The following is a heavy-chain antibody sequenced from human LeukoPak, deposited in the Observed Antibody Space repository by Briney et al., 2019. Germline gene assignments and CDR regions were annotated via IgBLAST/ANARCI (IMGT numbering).Heavy chain of an antibody. CDR2: ISYDGSKQ. V-gene: IGHV3-30*18. CDR1: GLSFRNYG. CDR3: AKDLFPFSCTNGVCCFTPFDD. J-gene: IGHJ4*02. D-gene: IGHD2-8*01. Sequence: GRSLRLSCGSSGLSFRNYGMHWVRQAPGKGLEWVTVISYDGSKQYYADSVRGRFTISRDNSKNTLYLQMNSLRVEDTAVYYCAKDLFPFSCTNGVCCFTPFDDWGQGTLVTVSS.